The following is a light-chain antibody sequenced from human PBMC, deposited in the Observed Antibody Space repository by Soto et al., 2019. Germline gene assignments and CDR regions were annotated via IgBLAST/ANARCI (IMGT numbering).Light chain of an antibody. Sequence: QSVLTQPPSVSGAPGQRVTISCTGSSSNIGAGYDVHWYQQLPGTAPKLMIYEVSKRPSGVSNRFSGSKSGNTASLTISGLQAEDEADYYCCSYAGSVVFGGGTKLTVL. CDR1: SSNIGAGYD. V-gene: IGLV1-40*01. CDR2: EVS. J-gene: IGLJ2*01. CDR3: CSYAGSVV.